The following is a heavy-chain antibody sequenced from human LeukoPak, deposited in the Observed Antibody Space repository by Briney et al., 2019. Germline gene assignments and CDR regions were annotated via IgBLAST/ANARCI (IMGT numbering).Heavy chain of an antibody. CDR1: GYTFTDYY. D-gene: IGHD3-10*01. V-gene: IGHV1-2*02. Sequence: ASVKVSCKASGYTFTDYYIHWVRQAPGQGLQWMGWINPHRGDTNYAQKFQGRVTMTRNTSISTAYMELSSLRSEDTAVYYCARGPYLPTYYGSGSPNFDYWGQGTLVTVSS. J-gene: IGHJ4*02. CDR2: INPHRGDT. CDR3: ARGPYLPTYYGSGSPNFDY.